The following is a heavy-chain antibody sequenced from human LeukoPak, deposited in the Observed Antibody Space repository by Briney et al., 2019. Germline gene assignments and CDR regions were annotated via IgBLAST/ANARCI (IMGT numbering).Heavy chain of an antibody. CDR3: AREADCSGGTCYYYYGMDV. CDR2: ISSSSTTI. J-gene: IGHJ6*02. D-gene: IGHD2-15*01. Sequence: GGSLRLSCAASRFTFSSYSMNWVRQAPGKGLEWVSYISSSSTTIYYADSVKGRFTISRDNAKNSLCLQMNSLRAEDTAVYYCAREADCSGGTCYYYYGMDVWGQGTTVTVSS. V-gene: IGHV3-48*01. CDR1: RFTFSSYS.